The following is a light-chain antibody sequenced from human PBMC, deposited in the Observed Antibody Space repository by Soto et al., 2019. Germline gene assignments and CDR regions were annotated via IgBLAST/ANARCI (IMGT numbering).Light chain of an antibody. Sequence: EIVMTQSLATLSVSPGERATLSCRASQSVSSNLAWYQQKPGQAPRLLIYGASTRATGIPARFSGSGSGTEFTLTISSLQSEDFAVYYCQQYNYWPSGTFGGGTKVEIK. CDR1: QSVSSN. J-gene: IGKJ4*01. CDR2: GAS. V-gene: IGKV3-15*01. CDR3: QQYNYWPSGT.